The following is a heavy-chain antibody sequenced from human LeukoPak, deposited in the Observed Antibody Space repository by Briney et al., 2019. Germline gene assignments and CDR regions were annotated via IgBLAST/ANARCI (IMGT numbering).Heavy chain of an antibody. CDR3: ATQRLSPMTFSYYIDV. CDR2: IYRSGST. D-gene: IGHD3-16*02. Sequence: SETLSLTCTVSGGSISSGSDYWSWIRQPAGKALEWIGRIYRSGSTNYNPSLKSRVTMSVDTSTNQFSLNLSSVIAADTAVYYCATQRLSPMTFSYYIDVWGKGTTVTISS. V-gene: IGHV4-61*02. J-gene: IGHJ6*03. CDR1: GGSISSGSDY.